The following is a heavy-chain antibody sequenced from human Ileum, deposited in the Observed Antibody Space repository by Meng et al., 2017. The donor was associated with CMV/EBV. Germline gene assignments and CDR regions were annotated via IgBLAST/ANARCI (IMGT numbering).Heavy chain of an antibody. CDR1: GYTFISYY. D-gene: IGHD7-27*01. CDR3: ARTGDAGYFDL. V-gene: IGHV1-46*01. Sequence: QLQLVEFGAEVKKPGVSVKVSCKASGYTFISYYMHWVRQAPGQWLEWMGLINPNGGSTGYAQKFQGRVTMTRDTSTGTVYMELSSLRSEDTAVYYCARTGDAGYFDLWGRGTLVTISS. CDR2: INPNGGST. J-gene: IGHJ2*01.